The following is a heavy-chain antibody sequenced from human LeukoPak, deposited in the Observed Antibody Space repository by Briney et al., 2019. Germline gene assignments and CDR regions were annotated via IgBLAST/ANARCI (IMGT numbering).Heavy chain of an antibody. CDR2: IGAYNGNT. J-gene: IGHJ4*02. Sequence: ASVKVSCKAPGYTFTSYGISWVRQAPGQGLEWMGWIGAYNGNTNYAQKLQGRVTMTTDTSTSTAYMELRSLRSDDTAVYYCARDSPENCSGGSCYNYWGQGTLVTVSS. CDR3: ARDSPENCSGGSCYNY. CDR1: GYTFTSYG. D-gene: IGHD2-15*01. V-gene: IGHV1-18*01.